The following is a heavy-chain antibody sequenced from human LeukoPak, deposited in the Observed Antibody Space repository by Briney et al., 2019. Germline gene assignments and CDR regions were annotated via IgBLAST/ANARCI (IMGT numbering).Heavy chain of an antibody. J-gene: IGHJ3*02. CDR1: GFTFSSYS. D-gene: IGHD6-19*01. CDR3: AKDRYTSGHDAFDI. V-gene: IGHV3-23*01. Sequence: GGSLRLSCAASGFTFSSYSMNWVRQAPGKGLEWVSGISGSGGSSYFADSVKGRFTISRDNSKNTLYLQMNSLRAEDTALYYCAKDRYTSGHDAFDIWGQGTMVTVSS. CDR2: ISGSGGSS.